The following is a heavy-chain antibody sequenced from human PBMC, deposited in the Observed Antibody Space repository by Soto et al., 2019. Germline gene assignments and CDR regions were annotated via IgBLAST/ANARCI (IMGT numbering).Heavy chain of an antibody. CDR1: GFSLSTSGVG. V-gene: IGHV2-5*02. D-gene: IGHD3-22*01. J-gene: IGHJ4*02. CDR2: IYWDDDK. CDR3: AHWAEYYYDSIGYYATLFDY. Sequence: QITLKESGPTLVKPTQTLTLTCTFSGFSLSTSGVGVGWIRQPPGKALEWLALIYWDDDKRYSPSLKSRLTNTKHPPKNQVVLTMTYMVPVHNATDYCAHWAEYYYDSIGYYATLFDYWRQGTLATVSS.